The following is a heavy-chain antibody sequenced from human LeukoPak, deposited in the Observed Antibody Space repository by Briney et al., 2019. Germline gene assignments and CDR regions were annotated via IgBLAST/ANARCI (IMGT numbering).Heavy chain of an antibody. V-gene: IGHV3-7*01. CDR1: GFTFSSYW. Sequence: GGSLRLSCAASGFTFSSYWMTWVRQAPGKGLEWVANIKQDGTEKYYVDSVKGRFTISRDNAKNSLYLQINSLRAGDTAVYYCATDYGGNSGDYWGQGTLVTVSS. CDR3: ATDYGGNSGDY. CDR2: IKQDGTEK. J-gene: IGHJ4*02. D-gene: IGHD4-23*01.